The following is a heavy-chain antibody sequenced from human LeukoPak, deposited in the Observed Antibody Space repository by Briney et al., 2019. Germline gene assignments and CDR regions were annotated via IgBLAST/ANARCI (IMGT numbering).Heavy chain of an antibody. Sequence: SETLSLTCTVSGGSISSSSYYWGWIRQPPGKGLEWIGSIYYSGSTHYNPSLKSRVTISVDTSKNQFSLKLSSVTAADTAVYYCASKLLWFGELWGQGILVTVSS. CDR3: ASKLLWFGEL. CDR1: GGSISSSSYY. J-gene: IGHJ4*02. V-gene: IGHV4-39*01. CDR2: IYYSGST. D-gene: IGHD3-10*01.